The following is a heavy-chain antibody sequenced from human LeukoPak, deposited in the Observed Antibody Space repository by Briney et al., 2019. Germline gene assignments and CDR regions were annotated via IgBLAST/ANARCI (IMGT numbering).Heavy chain of an antibody. V-gene: IGHV1-8*01. CDR1: GYTFTSYD. CDR3: ARARLRRTLTTYYYYYMDV. CDR2: MNPNSGNT. J-gene: IGHJ6*03. Sequence: ASVKVSCKASGYTFTSYDINWVRQATGQGLEWMGWMNPNSGNTGYAQKFQGRVTMTRNTSISTAYMELSSLRSGDTAVYYCARARLRRTLTTYYYYYMDVWGKGTTVTVSS. D-gene: IGHD4-17*01.